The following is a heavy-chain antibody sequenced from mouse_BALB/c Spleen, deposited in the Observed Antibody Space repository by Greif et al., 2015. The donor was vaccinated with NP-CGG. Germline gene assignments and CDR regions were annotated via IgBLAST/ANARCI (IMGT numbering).Heavy chain of an antibody. V-gene: IGHV5-12-2*01. Sequence: EVKLVESGGGLVQPGGSLKLSCAASGFTFSSYTMSWVRQTPEKRLEWVAYISNGGGSTYYPDTVKGRFTISRDNAKNTLYLQMSSLKSEDTAMYYCARTEVYRDDAGAWVAYWGQGTLVTVSA. CDR3: ARTEVYRDDAGAWVAY. J-gene: IGHJ3*01. D-gene: IGHD2-14*01. CDR1: GFTFSSYT. CDR2: ISNGGGST.